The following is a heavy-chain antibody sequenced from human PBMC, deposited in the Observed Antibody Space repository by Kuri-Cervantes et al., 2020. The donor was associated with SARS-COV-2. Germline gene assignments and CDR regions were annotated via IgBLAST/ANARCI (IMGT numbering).Heavy chain of an antibody. Sequence: GESLKISCAASGFTFSSYGMHWVRQAPGKGLEWVAVIWYDGSNKYYADSVKGRFTISRDNSKNTLYLQMYSLRAEDTAVYYCARDLVVSSGWDYYMDVWGKGTTVTVSS. V-gene: IGHV3-33*01. CDR1: GFTFSSYG. CDR3: ARDLVVSSGWDYYMDV. J-gene: IGHJ6*03. D-gene: IGHD6-19*01. CDR2: IWYDGSNK.